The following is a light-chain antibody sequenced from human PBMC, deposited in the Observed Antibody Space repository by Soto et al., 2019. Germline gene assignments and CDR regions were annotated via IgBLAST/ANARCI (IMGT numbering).Light chain of an antibody. CDR2: EVT. Sequence: QSALTQPPSVSGSPGQSVTISCTGTSSDVGSNDRVSWYQQPPGAAPKLMIYEVTNRPSGVPDRLSGSKSGNTASLTISGLQAEDEADYYCTLYTRSTTIVFGTGTKLTVL. CDR1: SSDVGSNDR. CDR3: TLYTRSTTIV. V-gene: IGLV2-18*01. J-gene: IGLJ1*01.